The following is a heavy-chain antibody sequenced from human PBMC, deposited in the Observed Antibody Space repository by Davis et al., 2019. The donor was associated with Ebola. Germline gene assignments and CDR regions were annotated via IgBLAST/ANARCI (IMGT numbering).Heavy chain of an antibody. CDR1: GYTFTSYA. V-gene: IGHV1-18*01. D-gene: IGHD6-13*01. CDR3: ARTIAATNWFDP. J-gene: IGHJ5*02. CDR2: ISAYNGNT. Sequence: AASVKVSCKASGYTFTSYAMNWVRQAPGQGLEWMGWISAYNGNTNYAQKLQGRVTMTTDTSTSTAYMELRSLRSDDTAVYYCARTIAATNWFDPWGQGTLVTVSS.